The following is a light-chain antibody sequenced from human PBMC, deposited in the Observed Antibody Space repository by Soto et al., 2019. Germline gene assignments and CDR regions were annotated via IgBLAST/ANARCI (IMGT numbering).Light chain of an antibody. CDR3: AAWDDSLSGLV. J-gene: IGLJ2*01. Sequence: QTVVTQPTSASGTPGQRVTISCSGSTSSIGSNYVYWYQQLPGTAPKLLIYSNNQRPSGVPDRFSGSKSGTSASLAISGLRSEDEADYHCAAWDDSLSGLVFGGGTKVTVL. CDR2: SNN. CDR1: TSSIGSNY. V-gene: IGLV1-47*01.